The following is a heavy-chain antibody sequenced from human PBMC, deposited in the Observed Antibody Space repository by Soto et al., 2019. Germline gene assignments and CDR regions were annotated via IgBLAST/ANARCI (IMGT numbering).Heavy chain of an antibody. J-gene: IGHJ3*02. CDR3: ARDRGYYDSSGYLKAFDI. V-gene: IGHV4-61*01. Sequence: SETLSLTCTVSGGSVSSGSYYWSWIRQPPGKGLEWIGYIYYSGSTNYNSSLKSRVTISVDTSKNQFPLKLTSVTAADTAVYYCARDRGYYDSSGYLKAFDIWGQGTMVTVSS. D-gene: IGHD3-22*01. CDR1: GGSVSSGSYY. CDR2: IYYSGST.